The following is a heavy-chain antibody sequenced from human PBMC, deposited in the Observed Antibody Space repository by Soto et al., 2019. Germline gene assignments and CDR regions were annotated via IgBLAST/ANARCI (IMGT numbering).Heavy chain of an antibody. D-gene: IGHD2-2*01. CDR1: GGSISSGGYY. CDR3: ARYCSSTTLLGGMDV. V-gene: IGHV4-31*03. Sequence: QVQLQESGPGLVKPSQTLSLTCTVSGGSISSGGYYWSWIRQHPGKGLEWIGYIYYSGSTYYNPSLKSRVTISVDTSKNQFSLKLSSVTAADTAVYYCARYCSSTTLLGGMDVWGQGTTVTVSS. CDR2: IYYSGST. J-gene: IGHJ6*02.